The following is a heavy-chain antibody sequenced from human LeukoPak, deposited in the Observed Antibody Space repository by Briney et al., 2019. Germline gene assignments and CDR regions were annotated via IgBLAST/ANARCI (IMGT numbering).Heavy chain of an antibody. D-gene: IGHD2/OR15-2a*01. Sequence: SQTLSLTCAISGVSVSRNSAAWNWIRQSPSRGLEWLGRTYYRSQWSNAFAVSMRRRININPDTSKNQFALQVDSVTPEDAAVYYCSRGLSRGPSGYWGQGNLVTVSA. V-gene: IGHV6-1*01. J-gene: IGHJ4*02. CDR1: GVSVSRNSAA. CDR2: TYYRSQWSN. CDR3: SRGLSRGPSGY.